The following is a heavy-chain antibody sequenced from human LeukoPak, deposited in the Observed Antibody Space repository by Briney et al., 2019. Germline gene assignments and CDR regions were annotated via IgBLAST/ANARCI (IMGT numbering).Heavy chain of an antibody. CDR1: GGTFSSYA. CDR3: ARVSLEKELRWLQLFDP. Sequence: ASVKVSCKASGGTFSSYAISWVRQAPGQGLEWMGGTIPIFGTANYAQKFQGRVTITADESTSTAYMELSSLRSEDTAVYYCARVSLEKELRWLQLFDPWGQGTLVTVSS. D-gene: IGHD5-24*01. J-gene: IGHJ5*02. CDR2: TIPIFGTA. V-gene: IGHV1-69*13.